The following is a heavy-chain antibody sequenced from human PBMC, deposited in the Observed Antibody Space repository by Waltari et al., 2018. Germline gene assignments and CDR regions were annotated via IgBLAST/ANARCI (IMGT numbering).Heavy chain of an antibody. D-gene: IGHD3-22*01. CDR3: GKFDYYDSSGQYGMDV. Sequence: QVQLVQSGAEVKTPGSSVTVSCKASGGTFSSYAISWVRQAPGQGLEWMGGIIPIFGTANYAQKFQGRVTITADESTSTAYMELSSLRSEDTAVYYCGKFDYYDSSGQYGMDVWGQGTTVTVSS. J-gene: IGHJ6*02. CDR1: GGTFSSYA. CDR2: IIPIFGTA. V-gene: IGHV1-69*01.